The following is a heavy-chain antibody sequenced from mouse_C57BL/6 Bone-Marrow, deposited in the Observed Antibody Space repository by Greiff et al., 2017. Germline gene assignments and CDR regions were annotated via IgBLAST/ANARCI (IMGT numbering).Heavy chain of an antibody. V-gene: IGHV1-55*01. CDR1: GYTFTSYW. CDR2: IYPGSGST. CDR3: ARGVTTSPFDAMDY. J-gene: IGHJ4*01. Sequence: VQLQQPGAELVKPGASVKMSCKASGYTFTSYWITWVKQRPGQGLEWIGDIYPGSGSTNYNEKFKGKATLTVDTSSSTAYMQLSSLTSEDSAVYYCARGVTTSPFDAMDYWGQGTSVTVSS. D-gene: IGHD2-1*01.